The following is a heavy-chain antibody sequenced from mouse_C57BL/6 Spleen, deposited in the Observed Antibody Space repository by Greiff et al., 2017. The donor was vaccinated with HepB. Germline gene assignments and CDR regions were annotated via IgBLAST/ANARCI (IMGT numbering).Heavy chain of an antibody. CDR1: GYTFTDYE. Sequence: QVQLQQSGAELVRPGASVTLSCKASGYTFTDYEMHWVKQTPVHGLEWIGAIDPETGGTAYNQKFKGKAILTADKSSSTAYMELRSLTSEDSAVDYWTRSDYSNFCAYWGHGTLVTVSA. D-gene: IGHD2-5*01. V-gene: IGHV1-15*01. CDR3: TRSDYSNFCAY. CDR2: IDPETGGT. J-gene: IGHJ3*01.